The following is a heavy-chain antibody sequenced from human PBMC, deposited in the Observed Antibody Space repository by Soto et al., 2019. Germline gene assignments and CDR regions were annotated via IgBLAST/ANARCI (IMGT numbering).Heavy chain of an antibody. CDR3: AKVEMATDAFDI. CDR1: GFTFSSYG. CDR2: IWYDGSNK. D-gene: IGHD5-12*01. J-gene: IGHJ3*02. Sequence: PGGSLRLSCAASGFTFSSYGMHWVRQAPGKGLEWVAVIWYDGSNKYYADSVKGRFTISRDNSKNTLYLQMNSLRAEDTAVYYCAKVEMATDAFDIWGQGTMVTVSS. V-gene: IGHV3-33*06.